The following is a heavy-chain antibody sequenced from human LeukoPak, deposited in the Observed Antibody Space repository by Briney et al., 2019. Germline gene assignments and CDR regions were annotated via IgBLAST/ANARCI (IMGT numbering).Heavy chain of an antibody. D-gene: IGHD3-22*01. CDR3: ARGAKDDSSGYHYRNWYFDL. V-gene: IGHV4-34*01. Sequence: PSETLSLTCAVYGGSFSGYYWSWIRQPPGKGLEWIGEINHSGSTNYNPSLKSRVTISVDTSKNQFSLKLSSVTAADTAVYYCARGAKDDSSGYHYRNWYFDLWGRSTLVTVSS. J-gene: IGHJ2*01. CDR2: INHSGST. CDR1: GGSFSGYY.